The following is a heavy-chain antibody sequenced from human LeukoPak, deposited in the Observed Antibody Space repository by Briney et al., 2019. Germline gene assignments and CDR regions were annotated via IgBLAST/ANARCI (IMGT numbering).Heavy chain of an antibody. CDR1: GYTFTGYY. J-gene: IGHJ5*02. CDR3: AKEGVPAAMIGWFDP. Sequence: ASVKVSCKASGYTFTGYYMHWVRQAPGQGLEWMGWINPNSGGTNYAQKFQGRVTMTRDTSISTAYMELSRLRSDDTAVYHCAKEGVPAAMIGWFDPWGQGTLVTVSS. D-gene: IGHD2-2*01. CDR2: INPNSGGT. V-gene: IGHV1-2*02.